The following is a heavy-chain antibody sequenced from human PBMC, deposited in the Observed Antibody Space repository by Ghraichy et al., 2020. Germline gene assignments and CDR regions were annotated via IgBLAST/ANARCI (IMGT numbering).Heavy chain of an antibody. CDR2: IYSGGST. Sequence: GGSLRLSCAASGFTVSSNYMSWVRQAPGKGLEWVSVIYSGGSTYYADSVKGRFTISRDNSKNTLYLQMNSLRAEDTAVYYCARWQLVQYFDYWGQGTLVTVSS. J-gene: IGHJ4*02. V-gene: IGHV3-66*01. CDR3: ARWQLVQYFDY. D-gene: IGHD6-6*01. CDR1: GFTVSSNY.